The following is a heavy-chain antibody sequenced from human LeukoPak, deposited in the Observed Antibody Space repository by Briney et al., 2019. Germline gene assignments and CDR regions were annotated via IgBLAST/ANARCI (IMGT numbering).Heavy chain of an antibody. J-gene: IGHJ5*02. V-gene: IGHV4-59*01. Sequence: SETLSLTCTVSGGSISSYYWSWIRQPPGKGLEWIGYIYCSGSTNYNPSLKSRVTISVDTSKNQFSLKLSSVTAADTAVYYCAAYTYCGGDCYSSWFDPWGQGTLVTVSS. D-gene: IGHD2-21*02. CDR1: GGSISSYY. CDR2: IYCSGST. CDR3: AAYTYCGGDCYSSWFDP.